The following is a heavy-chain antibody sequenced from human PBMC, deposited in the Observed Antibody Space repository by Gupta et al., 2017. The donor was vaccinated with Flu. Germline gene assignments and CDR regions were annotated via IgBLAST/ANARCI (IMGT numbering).Heavy chain of an antibody. CDR3: ARDRYDSSGYDYFDY. J-gene: IGHJ4*02. CDR1: GGSISSGSYY. V-gene: IGHV4-61*02. D-gene: IGHD3-22*01. CDR2: IYTSGST. Sequence: QVQLQESGPGLVKPSQTLSLTCTVSGGSISSGSYYWSWIRQPAGKGLEWIGRIYTSGSTNYNPSPKGRVTISVDTSKNQFSLKLSSVTAADTAVYYCARDRYDSSGYDYFDYWGQGTLVTVSS.